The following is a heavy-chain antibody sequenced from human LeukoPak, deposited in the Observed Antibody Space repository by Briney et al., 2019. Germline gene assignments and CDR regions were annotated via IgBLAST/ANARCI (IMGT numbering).Heavy chain of an antibody. CDR2: INPNHGDT. D-gene: IGHD3-9*01. J-gene: IGHJ4*02. V-gene: IGHV1-2*02. CDR3: ARSPHILTGENFDY. CDR1: GYTFTSYY. Sequence: ASVKVSCKASGYTFTSYYMHWVRQAPGQGLEWMGWINPNHGDTNYAQKFQDRVSMTRDTSISTAYMHLSRLRSADTAVYYCARSPHILTGENFDYWGQGTLLTVSS.